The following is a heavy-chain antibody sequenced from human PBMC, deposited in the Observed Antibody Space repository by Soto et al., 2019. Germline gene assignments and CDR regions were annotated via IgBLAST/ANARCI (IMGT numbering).Heavy chain of an antibody. CDR2: ISGSGGST. CDR3: AKDRGRGYDSFDS. CDR1: GFTFSSYA. D-gene: IGHD5-12*01. V-gene: IGHV3-23*01. Sequence: EVQLLESGGGLVQPGGSLRLSCAASGFTFSSYAMSWVRQAPGKGLEWVSAISGSGGSTFYADSVKGRFTISRDTSKNTLFLPMNSLRAEDTAVYYCAKDRGRGYDSFDSWGQGTLVTVSS. J-gene: IGHJ5*01.